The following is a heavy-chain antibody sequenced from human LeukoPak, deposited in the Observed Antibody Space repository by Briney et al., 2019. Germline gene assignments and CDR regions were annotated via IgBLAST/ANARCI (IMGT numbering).Heavy chain of an antibody. CDR3: ARVGYYASFGP. D-gene: IGHD2-2*01. CDR1: GGSISSGGYS. J-gene: IGHJ5*02. V-gene: IGHV4-30-2*01. Sequence: SQTLSLTCAVSGGSISSGGYSWSWIRQPPGKGLEWIGYIYHSGSTYYNPSLKSRVTISVDRSKNQFSLKLSSVTAADTAVYYCARVGYYASFGPWGQRTLVTVSS. CDR2: IYHSGST.